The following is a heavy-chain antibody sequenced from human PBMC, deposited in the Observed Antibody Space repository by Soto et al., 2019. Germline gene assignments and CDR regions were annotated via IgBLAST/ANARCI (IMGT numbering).Heavy chain of an antibody. D-gene: IGHD3-10*01. CDR3: ARDKITALFYY. J-gene: IGHJ4*02. Sequence: SETLSLTCAVYGGSFSGYYWTWIRQPPGTGLEWVGEINHSGSTNYNPSLKSRVTISVDTSKNQFSLKLTSVTAVDTAVYYCARDKITALFYYWGQGTLGTV. V-gene: IGHV4-34*01. CDR2: INHSGST. CDR1: GGSFSGYY.